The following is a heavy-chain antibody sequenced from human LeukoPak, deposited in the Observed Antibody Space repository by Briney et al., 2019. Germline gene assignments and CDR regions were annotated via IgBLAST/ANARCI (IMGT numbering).Heavy chain of an antibody. J-gene: IGHJ4*02. CDR3: ASWDIVVVPAATYGYFDY. CDR1: GFTFSSDA. V-gene: IGHV3-23*01. CDR2: ISGSGGST. D-gene: IGHD2-2*01. Sequence: GGSLRLSCAASGFTFSSDAMSWVRQAPGKGLEWVSAISGSGGSTYYADSVKGRFTISRDNSQNTLYLQMNSLRAEDTAVYYCASWDIVVVPAATYGYFDYWGQGTLVTVSS.